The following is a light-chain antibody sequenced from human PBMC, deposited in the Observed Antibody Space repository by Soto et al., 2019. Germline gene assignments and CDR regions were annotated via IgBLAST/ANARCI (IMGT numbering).Light chain of an antibody. CDR3: QQYNTYSQT. V-gene: IGKV1-5*01. CDR2: DAS. Sequence: DIQMTQSPPTLSASVGDRVTITCRASQSISGWLAWYQQKPGEAPKLLIYDASNLEGGVPSRFSGTGSGTEFTLTISSLQPEDFATYYCQQYNTYSQTFGQGTKVDIK. CDR1: QSISGW. J-gene: IGKJ1*01.